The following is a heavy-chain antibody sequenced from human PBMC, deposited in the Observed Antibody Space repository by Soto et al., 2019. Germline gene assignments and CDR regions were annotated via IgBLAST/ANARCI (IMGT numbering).Heavy chain of an antibody. Sequence: SVKVSCKISGHTLTEFSIHWVRQAPGKGLAWMGGFDPEGGEAIYAQKWHGRVTVTEDTVTDTAYMELSGLKSDDTAVYYCARERDKEYSSGQNRNYYYGMDVWGQGTTVTVSS. CDR2: FDPEGGEA. D-gene: IGHD6-19*01. CDR3: ARERDKEYSSGQNRNYYYGMDV. V-gene: IGHV1-24*01. CDR1: GHTLTEFS. J-gene: IGHJ6*02.